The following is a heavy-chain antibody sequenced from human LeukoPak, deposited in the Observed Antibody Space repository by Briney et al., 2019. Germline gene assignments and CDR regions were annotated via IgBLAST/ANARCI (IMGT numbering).Heavy chain of an antibody. CDR2: INPNSGGT. J-gene: IGHJ4*02. CDR3: AREWGRDDYVWGPWDY. V-gene: IGHV1-2*02. Sequence: ASVKVPCMASGYTFTGYYMHWVRQARGPGLEGLEWINPNSGGTNYAHKLQGRVTMIRDPSISTADMALSRLRFDVTAVYYCAREWGRDDYVWGPWDYWGQGTLVTVSS. CDR1: GYTFTGYY. D-gene: IGHD3-16*01.